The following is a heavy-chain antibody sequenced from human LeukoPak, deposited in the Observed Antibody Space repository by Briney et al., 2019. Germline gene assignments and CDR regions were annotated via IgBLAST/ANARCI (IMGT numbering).Heavy chain of an antibody. V-gene: IGHV1-69*06. CDR3: ARDLFGYYDSSGPSII. J-gene: IGHJ3*02. CDR1: GGTFSSYA. CDR2: IIPIFGTA. Sequence: SVEVSCKASGGTFSSYAISWVRQAPGQGLEWMGRIIPIFGTANYAQKFQGRVTITADKSTSTAYMELSSLRSEDTAVYYCARDLFGYYDSSGPSIIWGQGTMVTVSS. D-gene: IGHD3-22*01.